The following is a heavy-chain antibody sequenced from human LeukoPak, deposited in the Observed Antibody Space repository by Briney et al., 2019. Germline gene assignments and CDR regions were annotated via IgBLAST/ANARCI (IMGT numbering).Heavy chain of an antibody. CDR3: ARTNYDILTDRAFDI. V-gene: IGHV3-7*03. J-gene: IGHJ3*02. CDR2: IKEDGSEK. D-gene: IGHD3-9*01. CDR1: GFTFSSYW. Sequence: PGGSLRLSCAASGFTFSSYWMSWVRQAPGKGLEWVANIKEDGSEKYYVDSVKGRFTISRDNAKNSLYLQMNSLRAEDTAVYYCARTNYDILTDRAFDIWGQGTMVTVSS.